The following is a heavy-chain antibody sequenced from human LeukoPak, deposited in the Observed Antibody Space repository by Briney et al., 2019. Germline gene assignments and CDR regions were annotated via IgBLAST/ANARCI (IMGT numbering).Heavy chain of an antibody. CDR2: IYSGGST. CDR1: GFTVSSNY. D-gene: IGHD5-12*01. V-gene: IGHV3-66*01. CDR3: AKDYSGYDEGDAFGI. Sequence: GGSLRLSCAASGFTVSSNYMSWVRQAPGKGLEWVSVIYSGGSTYYADSVKGRFTISRDNSKNTLYLQMNSLRAEDTAVYYCAKDYSGYDEGDAFGIWGQGTMVTVSS. J-gene: IGHJ3*02.